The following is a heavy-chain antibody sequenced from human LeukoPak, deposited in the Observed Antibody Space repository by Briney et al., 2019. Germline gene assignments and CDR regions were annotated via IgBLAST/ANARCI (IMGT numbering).Heavy chain of an antibody. D-gene: IGHD4-17*01. Sequence: ASVKVSCKASGYTFTSYDINWVRQATGQGLEWMGWMDPNSGNTGYAQKFQGRVTMTRNTSISTAYMELSSLRSEDTAVYYCARDDYGDYPGYYYYYYGMDVWGQGTTVTVSS. V-gene: IGHV1-8*01. CDR2: MDPNSGNT. CDR3: ARDDYGDYPGYYYYYYGMDV. CDR1: GYTFTSYD. J-gene: IGHJ6*02.